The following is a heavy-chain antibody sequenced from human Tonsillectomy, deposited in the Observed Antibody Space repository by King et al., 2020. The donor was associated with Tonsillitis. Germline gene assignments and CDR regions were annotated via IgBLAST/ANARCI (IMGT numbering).Heavy chain of an antibody. D-gene: IGHD3-10*01. CDR3: ARDLGDYYYGSESNYVYDY. Sequence: DVQLVESGGGLVKPGGSLRLSCAASGFTFSTYSMNWVRQAPGKGLEWVSSISSSDNYIYYADSVKGRFTISRDNAKNSLYLQMNRLRVEDTAVYYCARDLGDYYYGSESNYVYDYWGQGTLVTVSS. CDR2: ISSSDNYI. CDR1: GFTFSTYS. J-gene: IGHJ4*02. V-gene: IGHV3-21*01.